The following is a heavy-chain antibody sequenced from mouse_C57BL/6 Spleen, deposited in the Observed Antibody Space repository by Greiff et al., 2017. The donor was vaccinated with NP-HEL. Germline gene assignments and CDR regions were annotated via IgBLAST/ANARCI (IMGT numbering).Heavy chain of an antibody. CDR1: GYTFTSYW. D-gene: IGHD3-2*02. V-gene: IGHV1-64*01. CDR3: ARSDSSGYVGD. CDR2: IHPNSGST. Sequence: QVQLQQPGAELVKPGASVQLSCKASGYTFTSYWMHWVKQRPGQGLEWIGMIHPNSGSTNYNEKIKSKATLTVDKSSSTAYMQLSSLTSEDSAVYYCARSDSSGYVGDWGQGTTLTVSS. J-gene: IGHJ2*01.